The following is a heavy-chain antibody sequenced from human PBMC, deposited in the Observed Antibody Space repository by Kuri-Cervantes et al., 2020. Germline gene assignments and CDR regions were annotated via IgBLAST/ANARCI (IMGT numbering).Heavy chain of an antibody. CDR1: GYTLTELS. D-gene: IGHD5-24*01. CDR3: ARDTPPLEMATTDYYYGMDV. V-gene: IGHV1-24*01. CDR2: FDPEDGET. J-gene: IGHJ6*02. Sequence: ASVKVSCKVSGYTLTELSMHWVRQAPGKGLEWMGGFDPEDGETIYAQKFQGRVTITADESTSTAYMELSSLRSEDTAVYYCARDTPPLEMATTDYYYGMDVWGQGTTVTVSS.